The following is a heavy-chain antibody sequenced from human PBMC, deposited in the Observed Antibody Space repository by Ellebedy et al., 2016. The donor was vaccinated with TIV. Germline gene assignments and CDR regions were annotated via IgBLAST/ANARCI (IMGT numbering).Heavy chain of an antibody. V-gene: IGHV3-7*01. Sequence: GGSLRLSCGTSGFTFSNYWMTWVRQAPGKGLEWVANIKQDGSEKYYVDSVKGRFSISRDNTKNSLYLQMNSLTDEDTAVYYCARDQWLGRAYYSDSWGQGTLVTVSS. D-gene: IGHD6-19*01. CDR1: GFTFSNYW. J-gene: IGHJ4*02. CDR2: IKQDGSEK. CDR3: ARDQWLGRAYYSDS.